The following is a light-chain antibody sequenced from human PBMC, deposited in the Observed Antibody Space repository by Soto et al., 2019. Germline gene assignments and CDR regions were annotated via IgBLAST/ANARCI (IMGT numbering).Light chain of an antibody. CDR2: GVV. CDR3: CSYAGGYTYV. J-gene: IGLJ1*01. V-gene: IGLV2-11*01. Sequence: QSALTQPRSVSGSPGQSVTISCTGTGNDVGAYNYVSWYQQHPGRPPTLLIYGVVRWPSGVPDRFSGSKSGNTASLTISGLQAEDEADYFCCSYAGGYTYVFGTGTKVTVL. CDR1: GNDVGAYNY.